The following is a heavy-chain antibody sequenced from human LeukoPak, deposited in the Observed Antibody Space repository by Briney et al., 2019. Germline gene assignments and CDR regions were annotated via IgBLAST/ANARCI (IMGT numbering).Heavy chain of an antibody. V-gene: IGHV4-34*01. D-gene: IGHD6-13*01. CDR2: INHSGST. CDR1: GGSFSGYY. CDR3: ARSGNSWYYFDY. Sequence: SETLSLTCAVYGGSFSGYYWSWIRQPPGKGLGWIGEINHSGSTNYNPSLKSRVTISVDTSKNQFSLKLSSVTAADTAVYYCARSGNSWYYFDYWGQGTLVTVSS. J-gene: IGHJ4*02.